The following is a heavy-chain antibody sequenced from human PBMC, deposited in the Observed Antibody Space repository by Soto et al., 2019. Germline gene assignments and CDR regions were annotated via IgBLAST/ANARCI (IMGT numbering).Heavy chain of an antibody. CDR2: ISSHSSTL. V-gene: IGHV3-48*02. D-gene: IGHD3-22*01. J-gene: IGHJ4*02. CDR3: VRDRVGSRGYLCQ. Sequence: EVKLVESGGGLVQPGGYLRLSCAASGFTFSSYSMNWVRQAPGKGLEWVSYISSHSSTLYYADSVKGRFTISRDNAGNSLYLQMNSLRDEDTAIYYYVRDRVGSRGYLCQWGQGTQVTVSS. CDR1: GFTFSSYS.